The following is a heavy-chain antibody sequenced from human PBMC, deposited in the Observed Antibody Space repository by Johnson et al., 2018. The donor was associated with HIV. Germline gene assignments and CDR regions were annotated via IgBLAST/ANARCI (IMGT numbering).Heavy chain of an antibody. Sequence: QVQLVESGGGLVQPGGSLRLSCAASGFTFSSYGMHWVRQAPGKGLEWVAVISYDGSNKYYADSVKGRFTISSDNSKNTLYLQMNTLRVEDTAFYYCARVNEDLLYAFDIWGQGTMVTVSS. CDR2: ISYDGSNK. V-gene: IGHV3-30*03. J-gene: IGHJ3*02. CDR3: ARVNEDLLYAFDI. CDR1: GFTFSSYG. D-gene: IGHD1-1*01.